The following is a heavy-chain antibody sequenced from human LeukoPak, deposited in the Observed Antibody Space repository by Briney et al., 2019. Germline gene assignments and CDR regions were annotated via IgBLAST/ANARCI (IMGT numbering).Heavy chain of an antibody. D-gene: IGHD3-3*01. CDR2: VYYSGSN. Sequence: PSETLSLTCTVSGGSISTSSYYWGWIRQPPGKGLEWIGSVYYSGSNYYNPSLKSRVTISVDTSKNQFSLKLSSVTAADTAVYYCARGGGFGEGFDYWGQGTLVTVSS. V-gene: IGHV4-39*07. J-gene: IGHJ4*02. CDR3: ARGGGFGEGFDY. CDR1: GGSISTSSYY.